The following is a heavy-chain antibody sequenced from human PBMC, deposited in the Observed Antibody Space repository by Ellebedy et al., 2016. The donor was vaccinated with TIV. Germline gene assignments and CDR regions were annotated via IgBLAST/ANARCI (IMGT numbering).Heavy chain of an antibody. CDR2: IWYDGSNK. J-gene: IGHJ6*02. CDR3: ARPSGELYYYYGMDV. V-gene: IGHV3-33*01. Sequence: PGGSLRLSCAASGFTFSSYGMHWVRQAPGKGLEWVAVIWYDGSNKYYADSVKGRFTISRDNSKNTLYLQMNSLRAEDTAVYYCARPSGELYYYYGMDVWGQGTTVTVSS. CDR1: GFTFSSYG. D-gene: IGHD1-26*01.